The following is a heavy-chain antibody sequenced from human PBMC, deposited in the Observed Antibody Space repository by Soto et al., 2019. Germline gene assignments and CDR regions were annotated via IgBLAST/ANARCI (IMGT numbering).Heavy chain of an antibody. V-gene: IGHV4-59*04. J-gene: IGHJ6*03. CDR1: GDSVTSHY. CDR3: ARVRGTVTPLGYYYYMDV. CDR2: MHYTGFS. Sequence: SETLSLTCSFSGDSVTSHYLTWIRQSPEKGLEWIGYMHYTGFSYYNPSLKSRVTISVDTAKNQFSLKLNSVTATDTAVYYCARVRGTVTPLGYYYYMDVWGKGTTVTVSS. D-gene: IGHD4-17*01.